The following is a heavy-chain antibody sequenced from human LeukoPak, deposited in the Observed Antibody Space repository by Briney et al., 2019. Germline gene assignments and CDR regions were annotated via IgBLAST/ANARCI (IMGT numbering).Heavy chain of an antibody. CDR3: ARVAYGDYAPYYYYYMDV. D-gene: IGHD4-17*01. V-gene: IGHV3-21*01. CDR1: GFTFSSYS. J-gene: IGHJ6*03. Sequence: GGSLRLSCAASGFTFSSYSMNWVRQAPGKGLEWVSSISSSSSYIYYADSVKGRFTISRDNAKNSLYLQMNSLRAEDTAVYYCARVAYGDYAPYYYYYMDVWGKGTTVTVSS. CDR2: ISSSSSYI.